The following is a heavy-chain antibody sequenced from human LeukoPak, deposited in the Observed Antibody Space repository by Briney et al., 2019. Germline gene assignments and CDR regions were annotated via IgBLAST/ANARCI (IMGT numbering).Heavy chain of an antibody. Sequence: PSETLSLTCTVSGGSISSSSYYWGWIRQPPGKGLEWIGRIYYSGSTYYNPSLKSRVTISVDTSKNQFSLKLSSVTAADTAVYYCARGGGGVTPDYYYYYMDVWGKGTTVTVSS. J-gene: IGHJ6*03. V-gene: IGHV4-39*07. D-gene: IGHD4-23*01. CDR1: GGSISSSSYY. CDR3: ARGGGGVTPDYYYYYMDV. CDR2: IYYSGST.